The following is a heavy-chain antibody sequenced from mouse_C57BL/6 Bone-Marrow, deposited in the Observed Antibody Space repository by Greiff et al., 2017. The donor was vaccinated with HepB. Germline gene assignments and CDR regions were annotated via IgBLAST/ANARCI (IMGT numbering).Heavy chain of an antibody. CDR3: ARHGGLRPFAY. CDR1: GFTFSSYG. D-gene: IGHD2-4*01. J-gene: IGHJ3*01. V-gene: IGHV5-6*01. Sequence: EVKLMESGGDLVKPGGSLKLSCAASGFTFSSYGMSWVRQTPDKRLEWVATISSGGSYTYYPDSVKGRFTISRDNAKNTLYLQMSSLKSEDTAMYYCARHGGLRPFAYWGQGTLVTVSA. CDR2: ISSGGSYT.